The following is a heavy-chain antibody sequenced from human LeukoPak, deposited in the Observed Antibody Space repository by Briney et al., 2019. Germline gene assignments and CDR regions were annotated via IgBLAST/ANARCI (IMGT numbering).Heavy chain of an antibody. CDR1: GYTFTTYY. Sequence: ASVKVSCKASGYTFTTYYIHWVRQAPGQGLEWMGITNPSDGSTSYAQKFQDRVTMTRDTSTNTVYMELSSLRFEDTAVYFCARRVYCSSSSCYHYYYYMDVWGKGTTVTVSS. J-gene: IGHJ6*03. D-gene: IGHD2-2*01. CDR3: ARRVYCSSSSCYHYYYYMDV. CDR2: TNPSDGST. V-gene: IGHV1-46*03.